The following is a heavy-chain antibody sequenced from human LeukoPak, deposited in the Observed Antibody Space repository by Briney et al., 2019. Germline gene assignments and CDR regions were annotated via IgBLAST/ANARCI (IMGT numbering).Heavy chain of an antibody. V-gene: IGHV1-18*01. CDR3: ARATGTWGHDGFDI. Sequence: ASVKVSCKASGGTFSSYAISWVLQAPGQGLEWMGWISGSSSNTNYAQRLQGRVTMTTDTSTTTAYMELRSLRSDDTAVYYCARATGTWGHDGFDIWGQETMVTVSS. J-gene: IGHJ3*02. D-gene: IGHD3-16*01. CDR2: ISGSSSNT. CDR1: GGTFSSYA.